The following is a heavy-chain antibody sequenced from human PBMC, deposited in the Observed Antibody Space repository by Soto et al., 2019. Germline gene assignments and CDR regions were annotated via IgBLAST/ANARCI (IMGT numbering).Heavy chain of an antibody. CDR1: GYSFTSYW. V-gene: IGHV5-51*01. D-gene: IGHD3-10*01. CDR3: AGGGVRGVITRTGDYYGMDV. J-gene: IGHJ6*02. CDR2: IYPGDSDT. Sequence: GESLKISCKGSGYSFTSYWIGWVRQMPGKGLECMGIIYPGDSDTRYSPSFQGQVTISADKSISTAYLQWSSLKASDTAMYYCAGGGVRGVITRTGDYYGMDVWGQGTTVTVSS.